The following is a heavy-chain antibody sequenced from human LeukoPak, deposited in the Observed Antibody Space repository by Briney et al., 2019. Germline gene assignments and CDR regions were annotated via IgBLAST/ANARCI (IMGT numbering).Heavy chain of an antibody. CDR2: ISGSGGST. V-gene: IGHV3-23*01. Sequence: PGGSLRLSCAASGFTFSSYAMSWVRQAPGKGLEWVSAISGSGGSTYYADSVKGRFTISRDNSKNTLYLQMNSLRAEDTAVYYCAKEPDYYYDSSGYYFDYWGQGTLVTVSS. D-gene: IGHD3-22*01. CDR1: GFTFSSYA. CDR3: AKEPDYYYDSSGYYFDY. J-gene: IGHJ4*02.